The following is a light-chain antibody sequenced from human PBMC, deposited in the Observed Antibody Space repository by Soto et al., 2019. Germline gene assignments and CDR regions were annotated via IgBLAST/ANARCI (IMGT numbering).Light chain of an antibody. J-gene: IGLJ1*01. Sequence: QSALTQPASVSASPGQSITISCTGTRNDVGLYNYVSWYQRHPGNAPKLIIYGVSDRPSGVSNRFSGSKSGNTASLTISGLQAEDEADYYCTSYTTTTLEVFGTGTKVTVL. V-gene: IGLV2-14*01. CDR1: RNDVGLYNY. CDR3: TSYTTTTLEV. CDR2: GVS.